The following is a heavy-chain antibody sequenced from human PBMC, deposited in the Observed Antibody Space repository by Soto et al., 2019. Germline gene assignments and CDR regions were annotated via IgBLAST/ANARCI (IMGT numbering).Heavy chain of an antibody. CDR1: GGSVNSNSYY. CDR3: ARSDFDYARRSYRQKNWLAP. Sequence: SETLSLTCRVSGGSVNSNSYYWSWIRQPPGKGLEWIGYIYYSGITNHNPSLQSRVIISMDTSKNQFSLKLSSVTAADTAVYYCARSDFDYARRSYRQKNWLAPWAQGTLVTVS. V-gene: IGHV4-61*01. D-gene: IGHD3-16*02. J-gene: IGHJ5*02. CDR2: IYYSGIT.